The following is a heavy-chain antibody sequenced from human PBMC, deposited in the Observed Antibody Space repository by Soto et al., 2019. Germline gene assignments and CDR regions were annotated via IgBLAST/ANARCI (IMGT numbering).Heavy chain of an antibody. J-gene: IGHJ5*02. CDR1: GGSISSGVYY. CDR3: ASLINDIEGPIWFDP. CDR2: IYYSGST. D-gene: IGHD5-12*01. Sequence: SETLSLTCTVSGGSISSGVYYWSWIRHHPGKGLEWIGYIYYSGSTYYNPSLKSRVTISVDTSKNQFSLKLSSVTAADTAVYYCASLINDIEGPIWFDPWGQGTLVTVSS. V-gene: IGHV4-31*03.